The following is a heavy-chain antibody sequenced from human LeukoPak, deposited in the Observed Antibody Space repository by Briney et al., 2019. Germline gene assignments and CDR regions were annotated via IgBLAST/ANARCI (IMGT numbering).Heavy chain of an antibody. V-gene: IGHV3-23*01. J-gene: IGHJ6*03. CDR1: GFTFSSYW. CDR2: GGSGGST. Sequence: GGSLRLSCAASGFTFSSYWMTWVRQAPGKGLEWVSYGGSGGSTYYADSVKGRFTVSRDNSKSTLYLQMNSLTAEGTAVYYCAKMRGQYYHSYYMDAWGKGTTVTVSS. CDR3: AKMRGQYYHSYYMDA.